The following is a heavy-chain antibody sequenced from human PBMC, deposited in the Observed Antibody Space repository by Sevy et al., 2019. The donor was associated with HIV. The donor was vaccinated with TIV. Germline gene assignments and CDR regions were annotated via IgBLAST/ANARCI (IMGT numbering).Heavy chain of an antibody. Sequence: GGCLRLSCAASGFTISNYVMSWVRQAPGKGLEWVSAIGISVGDTYYADAVKGRFTVSRDDSENTLYLQMTSLRADDTAVYYCANSPLGSGWLFNYWGPGTLVTVSS. J-gene: IGHJ4*02. V-gene: IGHV3-23*01. CDR2: IGISVGDT. D-gene: IGHD6-19*01. CDR3: ANSPLGSGWLFNY. CDR1: GFTISNYV.